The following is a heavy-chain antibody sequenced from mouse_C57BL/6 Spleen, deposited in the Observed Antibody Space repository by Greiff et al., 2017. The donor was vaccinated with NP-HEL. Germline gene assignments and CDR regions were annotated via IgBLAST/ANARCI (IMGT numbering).Heavy chain of an antibody. J-gene: IGHJ1*03. Sequence: EVHLVESGGGLVQPKGSLKLSCAASGFTFNTYAMHWVRQAPGKGLEWVARIRSKSSNYATYYADSVKDRFTISRDDSQSMLYLQMNNLKTEDTAMYYCVREIPLYYGSSPWYFDVWGTGTTVTVSS. CDR3: VREIPLYYGSSPWYFDV. D-gene: IGHD1-1*01. CDR2: IRSKSSNYAT. V-gene: IGHV10-3*01. CDR1: GFTFNTYA.